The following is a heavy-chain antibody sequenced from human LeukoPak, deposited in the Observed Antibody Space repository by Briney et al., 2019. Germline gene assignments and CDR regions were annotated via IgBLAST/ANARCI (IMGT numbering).Heavy chain of an antibody. CDR2: IYTSGST. J-gene: IGHJ6*03. V-gene: IGHV4-61*02. D-gene: IGHD6-6*01. CDR3: ARDAGLAARRFYMDV. Sequence: SQTLSLTCTVSGGSISSGSYYWSWIRQPAGKGLEWIGRIYTSGSTNYNPSLKSRVTISVDTSKYQFSLKLSSVTAADTAVYYCARDAGLAARRFYMDVWGKGTTVTVSS. CDR1: GGSISSGSYY.